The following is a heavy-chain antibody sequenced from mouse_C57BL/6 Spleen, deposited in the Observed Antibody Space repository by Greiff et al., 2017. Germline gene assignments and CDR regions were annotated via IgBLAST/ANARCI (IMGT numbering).Heavy chain of an antibody. D-gene: IGHD1-1*01. Sequence: EVKLVESGEGLVKPGGSLKLSCAASGFTFSSYAMSWVRQTPEKRLEWVAYISSGGDYLYYADTVKGRFTISRDNARNTLYLQMSSLKSEDTAMYYCTRDYYGSIPFAYGGQGTLVTVSA. CDR2: ISSGGDYL. V-gene: IGHV5-9-1*02. CDR3: TRDYYGSIPFAY. CDR1: GFTFSSYA. J-gene: IGHJ3*01.